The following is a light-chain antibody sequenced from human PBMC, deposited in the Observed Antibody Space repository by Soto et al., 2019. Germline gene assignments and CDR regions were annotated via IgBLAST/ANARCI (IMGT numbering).Light chain of an antibody. J-gene: IGKJ1*01. CDR3: QQYGSSPLT. Sequence: EIVLTQSPGTLSLSPGERATLSCRASQSVSSSYLAWYQQKPGQAPRLLIYGASSRVTGIPDRFSGSGSGTDFTLTISRLEPEDFAVYYCQQYGSSPLTFGQGTKV. CDR2: GAS. V-gene: IGKV3-20*01. CDR1: QSVSSSY.